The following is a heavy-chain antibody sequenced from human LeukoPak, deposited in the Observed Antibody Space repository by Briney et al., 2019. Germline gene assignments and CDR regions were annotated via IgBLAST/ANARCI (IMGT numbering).Heavy chain of an antibody. V-gene: IGHV3-33*01. Sequence: GGPLRLSCAASGFAFSSYGMHWVRQAPGKGLEWVAVIWYDGSSKYYADSVKGRFTISRDNSKNTLYLQMNSLRAEDTAVYYCARSPDIVATGYFDYWGQGTLVTVSS. CDR3: ARSPDIVATGYFDY. J-gene: IGHJ4*02. CDR1: GFAFSSYG. CDR2: IWYDGSSK. D-gene: IGHD5-12*01.